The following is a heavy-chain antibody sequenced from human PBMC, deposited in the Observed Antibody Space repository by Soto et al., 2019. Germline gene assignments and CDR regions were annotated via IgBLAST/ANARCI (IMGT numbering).Heavy chain of an antibody. CDR2: IYYSGST. Sequence: QVQLQESGPGLVETSQTLSLTFTVSGGSISSGGHYWTWILQHPGEALEWIGYIYYSGSTYYNPSLKSRVDISVDTSENKFSLKVNSVTAADTAVYYCASREPAVIAHAAFEIWGQGTMVIVSS. CDR1: GGSISSGGHY. CDR3: ASREPAVIAHAAFEI. V-gene: IGHV4-31*03. D-gene: IGHD2-21*01. J-gene: IGHJ3*02.